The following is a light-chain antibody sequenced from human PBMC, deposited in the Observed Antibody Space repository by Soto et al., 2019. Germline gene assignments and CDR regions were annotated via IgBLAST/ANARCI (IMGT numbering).Light chain of an antibody. Sequence: QSVLTQPPSVSGAPGQRVTISCTGSSSNIGAGYDVHWYQQLPGTAPKLIIYGTTNRPSGVPDRFSGSKSGTSASLAITGLQAEDEADYYCTSFSSSTSLYVFGTGTKATVL. CDR1: SSNIGAGYD. CDR3: TSFSSSTSLYV. CDR2: GTT. J-gene: IGLJ1*01. V-gene: IGLV1-40*01.